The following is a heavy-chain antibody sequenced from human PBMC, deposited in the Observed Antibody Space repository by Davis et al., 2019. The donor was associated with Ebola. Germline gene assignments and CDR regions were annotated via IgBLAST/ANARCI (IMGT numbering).Heavy chain of an antibody. Sequence: SATLSLTCTVSGGSISSYYWSWIRQPPGKGLEWIGYIYYTGTTIYNPSLKSRVTISVDTSKNQFSLKLSSVTAADTAVYYCARDFGYGGDMHYFDYWGQGTLVTVSS. J-gene: IGHJ4*02. CDR1: GGSISSYY. D-gene: IGHD4-23*01. V-gene: IGHV4-59*01. CDR2: IYYTGTT. CDR3: ARDFGYGGDMHYFDY.